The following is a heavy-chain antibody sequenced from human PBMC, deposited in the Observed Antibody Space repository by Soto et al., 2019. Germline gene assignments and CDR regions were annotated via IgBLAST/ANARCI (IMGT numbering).Heavy chain of an antibody. J-gene: IGHJ4*02. D-gene: IGHD4-17*01. Sequence: GYCRSWKKKTPGKRLEWIGYVYYSGTTNYNPSLKSRVTISVDLSKNRFSLRLSSVTTADTALYYCARTTAVPNTLRSRSFFDYLRQGTLVTVSS. V-gene: IGHV4-61*08. CDR1: GYC. CDR3: ARTTAVPNTLRSRSFFDY. CDR2: VYYSGTT.